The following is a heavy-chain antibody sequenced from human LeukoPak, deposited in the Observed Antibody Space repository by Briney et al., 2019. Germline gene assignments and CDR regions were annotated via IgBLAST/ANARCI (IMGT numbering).Heavy chain of an antibody. V-gene: IGHV1-69*13. Sequence: SVKVSCKASGGTFRNYALSWVRQAPGQGLEWMGGLIPLFGRAEYAQKFQGRVAIIADEATNTAYLELSSLTSDDTAIYYCASPKENNDYYFDYWGQGTLVTVST. D-gene: IGHD1/OR15-1a*01. J-gene: IGHJ4*02. CDR2: LIPLFGRA. CDR1: GGTFRNYA. CDR3: ASPKENNDYYFDY.